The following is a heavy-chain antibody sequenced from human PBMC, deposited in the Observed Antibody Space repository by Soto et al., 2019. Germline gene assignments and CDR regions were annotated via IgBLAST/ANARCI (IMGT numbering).Heavy chain of an antibody. D-gene: IGHD6-19*01. Sequence: GSGPTLENPTQTLTLTCTFSGFSLSTSGMCVNWIRQPPGKALEWLALIDWDDDKYYSTSLKTRLTISKDTSKNQVVLTMTNMDPVDTATYYCARGPAVATHFDYWGQGTLVTVSS. CDR1: GFSLSTSGMC. V-gene: IGHV2-70*01. J-gene: IGHJ4*02. CDR2: IDWDDDK. CDR3: ARGPAVATHFDY.